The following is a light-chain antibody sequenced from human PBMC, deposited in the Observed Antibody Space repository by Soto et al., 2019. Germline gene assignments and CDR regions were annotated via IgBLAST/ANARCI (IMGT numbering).Light chain of an antibody. CDR3: AAWDDSLSSYV. Sequence: QLVLTQPPSASGTPGQRVTISCSGSSSNIGSNYVYWYQQLPGTAPKLLMSTDSQRPSGVPDRFSGSKSGTSASLAISGLRSEDEADYYCAAWDDSLSSYVFGIGTKVTVL. V-gene: IGLV1-47*01. CDR2: TDS. CDR1: SSNIGSNY. J-gene: IGLJ1*01.